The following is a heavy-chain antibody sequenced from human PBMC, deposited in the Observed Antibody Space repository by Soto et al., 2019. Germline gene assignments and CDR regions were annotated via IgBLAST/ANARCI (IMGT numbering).Heavy chain of an antibody. CDR1: GFTFSSYG. D-gene: IGHD2-15*01. J-gene: IGHJ4*02. CDR2: IWYDGSNK. V-gene: IGHV3-33*01. CDR3: ASDGCSGGSCYSVGY. Sequence: QVQLVESGGGVVQPGRSLRLSCAASGFTFSSYGMHWVRQAPGKGLEWVAVIWYDGSNKYYADSVKGRFTISRDTSKDSLYLQMNSLRAADTAVYYCASDGCSGGSCYSVGYWGQGTLVTVSS.